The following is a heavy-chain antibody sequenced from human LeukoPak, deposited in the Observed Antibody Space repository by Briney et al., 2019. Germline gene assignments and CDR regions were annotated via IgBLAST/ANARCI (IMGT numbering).Heavy chain of an antibody. CDR3: ATHIGDLNDSNNFDT. Sequence: GESLKISCKGSGYNFSGYTFGNYWISWVRQMPGKGLEWMGIIYPGDSDTRYSPSFQGQVTISADESISTAYLQWSSLKASDTAMFFCATHIGDLNDSNNFDTWGQGTMVTVSS. D-gene: IGHD4-11*01. CDR1: GYNFSGYTFGNYW. CDR2: IYPGDSDT. V-gene: IGHV5-51*01. J-gene: IGHJ3*02.